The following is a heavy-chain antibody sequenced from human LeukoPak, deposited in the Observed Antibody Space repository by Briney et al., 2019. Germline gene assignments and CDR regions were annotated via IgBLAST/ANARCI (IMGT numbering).Heavy chain of an antibody. D-gene: IGHD4-17*01. V-gene: IGHV3-30*04. CDR1: GVNFRDSA. CDR2: ISYDGTNK. J-gene: IGHJ4*02. CDR3: AADYGDYVSPSD. Sequence: GGSLRLSCAASGVNFRDSAMHWVRPAPGKGLEGVAVISYDGTNKYYADSVKGRFTISRDNSKNTLFLQMNSLRLEDTAVYYCAADYGDYVSPSDWGQGTLVTVSS.